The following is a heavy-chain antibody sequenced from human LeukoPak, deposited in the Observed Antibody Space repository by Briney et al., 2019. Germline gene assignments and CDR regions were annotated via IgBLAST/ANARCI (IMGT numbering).Heavy chain of an antibody. J-gene: IGHJ4*02. Sequence: GASVKVSCKASGGTFSSYAISWVRQAPGQGLEWMGGIIPIFGTANYAQKFQGRVTITADESTSTAYMELSSLRSEDTAVYYCARDRIAAAGFPFDYWGQGTLVTVSS. CDR2: IIPIFGTA. CDR3: ARDRIAAAGFPFDY. D-gene: IGHD6-13*01. CDR1: GGTFSSYA. V-gene: IGHV1-69*13.